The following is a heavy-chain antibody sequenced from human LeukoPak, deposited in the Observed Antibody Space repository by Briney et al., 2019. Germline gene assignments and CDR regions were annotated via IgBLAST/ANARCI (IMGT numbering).Heavy chain of an antibody. J-gene: IGHJ4*02. CDR3: ARLPYSGYGGGRVY. V-gene: IGHV3-48*03. D-gene: IGHD5-12*01. CDR2: ISSSGSTI. Sequence: GGSLRLSCAASEFTFSSYEMYWVRQAPGKGLEWVSYISSSGSTIYYADSVKGRFTISRDNAKNSLYLQMNSLRAEDTTIYYCARLPYSGYGGGRVYWGQGTLVTVSS. CDR1: EFTFSSYE.